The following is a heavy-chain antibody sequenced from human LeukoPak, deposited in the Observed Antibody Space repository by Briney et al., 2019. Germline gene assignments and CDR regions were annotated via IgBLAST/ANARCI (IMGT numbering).Heavy chain of an antibody. V-gene: IGHV3-30-3*01. CDR3: AKAALSFTLDY. CDR1: GFTFSSYA. Sequence: GSLRLSCAASGFTFSSYAMHWVRQAPGKGLEWVAVISYDGSNKYYADSVKGRFTISRDNSKNTLYLQMNSLRAEDTAVYYCAKAALSFTLDYWGQGTLVTVSS. D-gene: IGHD3-16*02. CDR2: ISYDGSNK. J-gene: IGHJ4*02.